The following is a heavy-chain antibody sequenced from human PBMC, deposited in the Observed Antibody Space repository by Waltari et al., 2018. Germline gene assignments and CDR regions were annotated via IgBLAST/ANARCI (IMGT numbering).Heavy chain of an antibody. CDR3: ARVYWPRGFDY. Sequence: EVRLVESGGGLVQPGGALRLSWAASGFTFSSYWMSWVRQAPGKGLEWVANIKQDGSDKYYVDSVEGRFTVSRDNAKNSLYLQMNSLRAEDTAVYYCARVYWPRGFDYWGQGTLVTVSS. CDR1: GFTFSSYW. D-gene: IGHD2-8*02. CDR2: IKQDGSDK. V-gene: IGHV3-7*01. J-gene: IGHJ4*02.